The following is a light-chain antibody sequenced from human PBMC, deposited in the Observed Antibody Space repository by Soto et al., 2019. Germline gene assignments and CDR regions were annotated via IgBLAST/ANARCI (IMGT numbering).Light chain of an antibody. V-gene: IGKV1-6*01. CDR2: AAS. CDR1: QGIRND. CDR3: LHDYDYPLT. Sequence: AIQMTQSPSSLSESVGDRVTITCRASQGIRNDLGWYQQKPGKAPRLLIYAASTLQSGVPPRFSGSGSGTDFTLTIGGLQPEDFATYYCLHDYDYPLTFGGGTKVEIK. J-gene: IGKJ4*01.